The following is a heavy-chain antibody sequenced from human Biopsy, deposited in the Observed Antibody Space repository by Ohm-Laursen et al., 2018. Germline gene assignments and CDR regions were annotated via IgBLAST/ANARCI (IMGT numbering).Heavy chain of an antibody. CDR2: IFYRGST. V-gene: IGHV4-59*05. CDR3: ARDYDTSGYYYVS. J-gene: IGHJ5*02. Sequence: PSDTLSLTCNVSGGDINNYYWSWIRQPAGKGLEWIGSIFYRGSTHYKPSLKSRVNISVDTSKNQFSLKLNSVTAADTAVYYCARDYDTSGYYYVSWGQGTLVTVSS. D-gene: IGHD3-22*01. CDR1: GGDINNYY.